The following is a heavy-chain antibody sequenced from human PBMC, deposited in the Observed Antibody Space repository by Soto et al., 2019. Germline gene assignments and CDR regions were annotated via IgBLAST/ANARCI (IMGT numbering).Heavy chain of an antibody. CDR3: AKGVVVVVAATAADY. CDR1: GFTFSSYA. V-gene: IGHV3-23*01. Sequence: HPGGSLRLSCAASGFTFSSYAMSWFRQAPGKGLEWVSAISGSGGSTYYADSVKGRFTISRDNSKNTLHLQMNSLRAEDTAVYYCAKGVVVVVAATAADYWGQGTLVTVSS. D-gene: IGHD2-15*01. J-gene: IGHJ4*02. CDR2: ISGSGGST.